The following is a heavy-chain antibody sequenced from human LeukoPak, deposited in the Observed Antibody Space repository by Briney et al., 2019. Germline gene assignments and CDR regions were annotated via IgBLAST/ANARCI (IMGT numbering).Heavy chain of an antibody. V-gene: IGHV3-30-3*01. J-gene: IGHJ5*02. CDR3: ASVPSSTSPWSWFDP. CDR2: ISYDGSNK. D-gene: IGHD2-2*01. Sequence: PGGSLRLSCAASGFTFSSYAMHWVRPAPGKGLEWVAVISYDGSNKYYADSVKGRFTISRDNSKNTLYLQMNSLRAEDTAVYYCASVPSSTSPWSWFDPWGQGTLVTVSS. CDR1: GFTFSSYA.